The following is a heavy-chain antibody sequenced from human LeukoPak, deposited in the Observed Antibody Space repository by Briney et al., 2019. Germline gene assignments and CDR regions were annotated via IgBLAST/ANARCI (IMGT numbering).Heavy chain of an antibody. CDR3: AKDLQRLTSGSWYFDY. CDR1: GFTFSSYS. D-gene: IGHD6-6*01. CDR2: ISSSSSTI. J-gene: IGHJ4*02. V-gene: IGHV3-48*01. Sequence: PGGSLRLSCAASGFTFSSYSMNWVRQAPGKGLEWVSYISSSSSTIYYADSVKGRFTISRDNSKNTLYLQMNSLRAEDTAVYYCAKDLQRLTSGSWYFDYWGQGTLVTVSS.